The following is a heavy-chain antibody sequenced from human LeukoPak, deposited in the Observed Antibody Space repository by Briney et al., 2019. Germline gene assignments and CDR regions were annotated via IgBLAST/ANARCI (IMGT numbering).Heavy chain of an antibody. J-gene: IGHJ4*02. CDR3: ARQRGYSGYDYTGTDY. D-gene: IGHD5-12*01. Sequence: KPSETLSLTCTVSGGSISSSSYYWVWVRQTPGKGLEWIGSVYYRGTTFYNPSLKRRVTMFVDTSKNHFSLRLSSVTASDTAVYYCARQRGYSGYDYTGTDYWGQGTLVTVSS. CDR1: GGSISSSSYY. CDR2: VYYRGTT. V-gene: IGHV4-39*02.